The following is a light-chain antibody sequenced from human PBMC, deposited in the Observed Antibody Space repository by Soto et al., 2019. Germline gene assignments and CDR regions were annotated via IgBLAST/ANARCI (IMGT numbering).Light chain of an antibody. CDR2: GAS. CDR1: QSVSSSY. J-gene: IGKJ4*01. V-gene: IGKV3-20*01. Sequence: EIVLTQSPGTLSLSPGERATLSCRASQSVSSSYLAWYQQKPGQAPRLLIYGASSRATGIPVRFSGSGSGTDFTLTISRLEPEDFALYYCHQYDNSPLSFGGGTKVEIK. CDR3: HQYDNSPLS.